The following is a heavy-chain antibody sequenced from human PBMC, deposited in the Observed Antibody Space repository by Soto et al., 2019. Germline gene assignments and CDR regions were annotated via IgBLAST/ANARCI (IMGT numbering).Heavy chain of an antibody. D-gene: IGHD2-15*01. CDR2: ISGSGGST. Sequence: GGSLRLSCAASGFTFSSYAMSWVRQAPGKGLEWVSAISGSGGSTYYADSVKGRFTISRDNSKNTLYLQMNSLRAEDTAVYYCATGTIVVVVAVLHKGARIWGQGTMVTVPS. V-gene: IGHV3-23*01. CDR3: ATGTIVVVVAVLHKGARI. CDR1: GFTFSSYA. J-gene: IGHJ3*02.